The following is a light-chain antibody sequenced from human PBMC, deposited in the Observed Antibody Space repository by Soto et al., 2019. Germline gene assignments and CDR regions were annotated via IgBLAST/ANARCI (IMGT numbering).Light chain of an antibody. J-gene: IGKJ3*01. CDR3: QQYDNLLRT. CDR2: DAS. CDR1: QDISNY. Sequence: DIQMTQSPSSLSASVGDRVTITCQASQDISNYLNWYQQKPGKAPKLLIYDASNLETGVPSRFSGNGSWTDFTFTISSLQPEDIATYYCQQYDNLLRTFGPGTKVDIK. V-gene: IGKV1-33*01.